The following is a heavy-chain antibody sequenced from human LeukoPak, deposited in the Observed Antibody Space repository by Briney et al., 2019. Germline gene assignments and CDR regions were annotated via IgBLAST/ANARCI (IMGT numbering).Heavy chain of an antibody. J-gene: IGHJ4*02. V-gene: IGHV3-7*03. CDR2: IKQDGSLT. Sequence: GGSLRLSCATAGFIFSDFWMTWVRQAPGKGLEWVANIKQDGSLTFYMGSAKGRFTISRNNAKSSLYLQMNSLRVGDRAIYYCVRDSYTREWHEIESDYWGQGTLVTVSS. CDR3: VRDSYTREWHEIESDY. CDR1: GFIFSDFW. D-gene: IGHD6-13*01.